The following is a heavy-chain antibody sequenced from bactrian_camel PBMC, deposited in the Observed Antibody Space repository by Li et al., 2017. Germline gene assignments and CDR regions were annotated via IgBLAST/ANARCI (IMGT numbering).Heavy chain of an antibody. CDR3: AADLGPGARGPLAWLGRTPKNTAL. Sequence: VQLVESGGGMVQAGGSLRLSCVASGYTYNHLCMTWSRQAPGKERERVAAIYSGAGGITDYADPVKGRFTISLDNAKKTVYLQMNDLKSEDTAMYYCAADLGPGARGPLAWLGRTPKNTALGAGGPRSPSP. CDR1: GYTYNHLC. V-gene: IGHV3S40*01. J-gene: IGHJ4*01. D-gene: IGHD1*01. CDR2: IYSGAGGIT.